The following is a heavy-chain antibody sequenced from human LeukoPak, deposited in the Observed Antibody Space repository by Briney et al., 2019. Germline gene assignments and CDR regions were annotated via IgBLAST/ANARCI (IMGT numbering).Heavy chain of an antibody. Sequence: GESLKISCKGSGYSFTSYWIGWVRQMPGKGLEWMGIIYPGDSDTRYSPSFQGQVTISADKSISTAYLQWSSLKASDTAMYYCARRGIVATTQDYYFDSWGQGTLVTVSS. CDR1: GYSFTSYW. CDR3: ARRGIVATTQDYYFDS. J-gene: IGHJ4*02. V-gene: IGHV5-51*01. D-gene: IGHD5-12*01. CDR2: IYPGDSDT.